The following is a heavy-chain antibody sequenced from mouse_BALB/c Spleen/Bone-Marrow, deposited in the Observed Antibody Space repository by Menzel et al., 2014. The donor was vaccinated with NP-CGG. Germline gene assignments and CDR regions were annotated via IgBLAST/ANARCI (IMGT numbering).Heavy chain of an antibody. Sequence: VQLQQSGPELVKPGASVKISCKASGYSFTGYYMHWVKQSHVKSLEWIGRINPYNGATSYNQNFKDKASLTVDKSSSTAYMELHSLTSEDSAVYYCARGGWDWYFDVWGAGTTVTASS. J-gene: IGHJ1*01. CDR1: GYSFTGYY. CDR3: ARGGWDWYFDV. V-gene: IGHV1-31*01. CDR2: INPYNGAT.